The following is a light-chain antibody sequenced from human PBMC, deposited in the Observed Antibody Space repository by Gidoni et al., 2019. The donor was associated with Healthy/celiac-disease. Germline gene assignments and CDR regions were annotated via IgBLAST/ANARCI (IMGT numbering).Light chain of an antibody. Sequence: IQMTQSPSSLSASVGDRVTITCRASQGISNYLAWYQQKPGKVPKLLIYAASTLQSGVPSRFSGSGSGTDFTLTISSLQAEDVATYYCQKYNSAPTFGGGTKVEIK. V-gene: IGKV1-27*01. CDR3: QKYNSAPT. CDR2: AAS. CDR1: QGISNY. J-gene: IGKJ4*01.